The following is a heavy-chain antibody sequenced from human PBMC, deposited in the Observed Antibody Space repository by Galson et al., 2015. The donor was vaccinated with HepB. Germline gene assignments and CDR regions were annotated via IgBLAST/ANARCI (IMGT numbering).Heavy chain of an antibody. D-gene: IGHD3-10*01. CDR1: GGSFSGYY. CDR2: INHSGST. CDR3: ARGFFGRRGSLFFDY. V-gene: IGHV4-34*01. J-gene: IGHJ4*02. Sequence: LSLTCAVYGGSFSGYYWRWIRQPPGKGLEWIGEINHSGSTNYNPSLKSRVTISVDTSKNQFSLKLSSVTAADTAVYYCARGFFGRRGSLFFDYWGQGTLVTVSS.